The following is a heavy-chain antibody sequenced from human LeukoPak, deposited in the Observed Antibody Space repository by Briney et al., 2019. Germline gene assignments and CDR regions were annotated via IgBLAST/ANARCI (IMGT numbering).Heavy chain of an antibody. J-gene: IGHJ5*02. D-gene: IGHD5-24*01. CDR2: INHSGST. V-gene: IGHV4-34*01. CDR3: ARGGVEMEMAYNWYDP. CDR1: GGSFSGYY. Sequence: SETLSLTCAVYGGSFSGYYWSWIRQPPGKGLEWIGGINHSGSTNYNPSLKSRVTISVDTSKNQFSLKLSSVTAADTAVYYCARGGVEMEMAYNWYDPWGQGTLVTVSS.